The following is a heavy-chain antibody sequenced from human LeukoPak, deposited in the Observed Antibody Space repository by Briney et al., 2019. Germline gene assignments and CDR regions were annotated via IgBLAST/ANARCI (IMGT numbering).Heavy chain of an antibody. D-gene: IGHD3-9*01. CDR1: GFTFSSYA. J-gene: IGHJ4*02. CDR3: AKDLGDYDILTGD. Sequence: TGGSLRLSCAASGFTFSSYAMSWVRQAPGKGLEWVSAISGSGGSTYYADSVKGRFTISRDNSKNTLYLQMNSLRAEDTAVYYCAKDLGDYDILTGDWGQGTLVTVSS. V-gene: IGHV3-23*01. CDR2: ISGSGGST.